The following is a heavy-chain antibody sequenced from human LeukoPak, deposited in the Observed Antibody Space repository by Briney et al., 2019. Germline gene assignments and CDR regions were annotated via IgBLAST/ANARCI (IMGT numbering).Heavy chain of an antibody. CDR1: GFTFSSYA. CDR3: AKDPRSFVGRPPDS. CDR2: ISGSGGST. V-gene: IGHV3-23*01. Sequence: GGSLRLSCAASGFTFSSYAMSWVRQAPGKGLEWVSAISGSGGSTYYADSVKGRFTISRDNSKNTLYLQMNSLRAEDTAVYYYAKDPRSFVGRPPDSWGQGTLVTVSS. J-gene: IGHJ4*02. D-gene: IGHD2-15*01.